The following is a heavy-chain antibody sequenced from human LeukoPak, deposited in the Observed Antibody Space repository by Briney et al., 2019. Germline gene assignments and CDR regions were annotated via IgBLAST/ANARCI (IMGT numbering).Heavy chain of an antibody. CDR3: ARDPDEYYDILTGRDDAFDI. J-gene: IGHJ3*02. CDR2: ISRSGSTR. V-gene: IGHV3-48*03. D-gene: IGHD3-9*01. Sequence: GGSLRLSCTVGGFTFSACELTWVRQAPGKGLEWVSYISRSGSTRYYADSVKGRFTISRDNSKNTLYLQMNSLRAEDTAVYYCARDPDEYYDILTGRDDAFDIWGQGTMVTVSS. CDR1: GFTFSACE.